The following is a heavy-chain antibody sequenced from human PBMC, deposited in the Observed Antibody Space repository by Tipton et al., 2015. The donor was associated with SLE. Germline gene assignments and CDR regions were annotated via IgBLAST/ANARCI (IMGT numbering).Heavy chain of an antibody. CDR2: IYYSGST. D-gene: IGHD6-13*01. CDR3: ASGIAAGGTPFGY. CDR1: GGSISSSSYY. Sequence: TLSLTCTVSGGSISSSSYYWGWIRQPPGKGLEWIGSIYYSGSTYYNPSLKSRVTISVDTSKNQFSLKLSSVTAADTAVYYCASGIAAGGTPFGYWGQGTLVTVSS. J-gene: IGHJ4*02. V-gene: IGHV4-39*07.